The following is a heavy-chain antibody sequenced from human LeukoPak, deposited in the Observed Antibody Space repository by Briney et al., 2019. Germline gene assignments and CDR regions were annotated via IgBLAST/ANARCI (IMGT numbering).Heavy chain of an antibody. Sequence: EGSLRLSCAASGFTFSSYAMSWVRQAPGKGLEWVSAISGSGGSTYYADSVKGRFTISRDNSKNTLYLQMNSLRAEDTAVYYCAEEPSSTAYYYYMDVWGKGTTVTVSS. J-gene: IGHJ6*03. CDR2: ISGSGGST. D-gene: IGHD2/OR15-2a*01. V-gene: IGHV3-23*01. CDR1: GFTFSSYA. CDR3: AEEPSSTAYYYYMDV.